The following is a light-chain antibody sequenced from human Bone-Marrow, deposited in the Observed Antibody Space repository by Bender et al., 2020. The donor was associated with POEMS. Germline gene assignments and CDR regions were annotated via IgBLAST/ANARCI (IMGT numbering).Light chain of an antibody. Sequence: YVLTQPPSVSVAPGQTARITWGGNNVGTTIGHWYQQQQGQAPVLVVYDDRDRPSGIPERFSGSNSGTTATLTISKVEAGDEADYYCQVWDHDNDHMLFGGGTKLTVL. V-gene: IGLV3-21*02. CDR2: DDR. CDR1: NVGTTI. J-gene: IGLJ2*01. CDR3: QVWDHDNDHML.